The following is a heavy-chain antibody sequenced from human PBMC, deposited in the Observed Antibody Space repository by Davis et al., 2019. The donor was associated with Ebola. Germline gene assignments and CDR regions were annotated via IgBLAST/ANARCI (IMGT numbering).Heavy chain of an antibody. V-gene: IGHV3-74*01. Sequence: HTGGSLRLSCAASGFTFSSYWMHWVRQAPGKGLVWVSRINSDGSSTSYADSVKGRFTISRDNAKNTLYLQMNSLRAEDTAVYYCARGGLFGVVIAYYYYGMDVWGKGTTVTVSS. CDR3: ARGGLFGVVIAYYYYGMDV. CDR2: INSDGSST. J-gene: IGHJ6*04. D-gene: IGHD3-3*01. CDR1: GFTFSSYW.